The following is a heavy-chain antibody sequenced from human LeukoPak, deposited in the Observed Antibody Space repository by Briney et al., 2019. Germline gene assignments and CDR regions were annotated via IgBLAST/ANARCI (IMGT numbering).Heavy chain of an antibody. Sequence: GSLRLSCAASGFTFSSYAMSWVRQAPGKGLEWVSAISGSGGSTYYADSVKGRFTISRDNSQNTLFLQMNSLRAEDTAVYYCAELGITMIGGVWGKGTTVTISS. CDR3: AELGITMIGGV. CDR2: ISGSGGST. V-gene: IGHV3-23*01. J-gene: IGHJ6*04. D-gene: IGHD3-10*02. CDR1: GFTFSSYA.